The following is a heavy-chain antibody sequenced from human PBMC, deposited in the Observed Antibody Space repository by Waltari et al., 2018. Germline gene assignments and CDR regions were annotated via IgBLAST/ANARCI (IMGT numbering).Heavy chain of an antibody. CDR2: IYHTGST. Sequence: QVQLQESGPGLVKPSGTLSLTCAVSGYSINAGYHWGWLRQPPGKGLECIRSIYHTGSTDYNASLKSRITISVDTSKNQFSLRLSSVTAADTAVYYCARVLPGSDHGYFDYWGQGILVTVSS. CDR1: GYSINAGYH. D-gene: IGHD2-21*02. J-gene: IGHJ4*02. CDR3: ARVLPGSDHGYFDY. V-gene: IGHV4-38-2*01.